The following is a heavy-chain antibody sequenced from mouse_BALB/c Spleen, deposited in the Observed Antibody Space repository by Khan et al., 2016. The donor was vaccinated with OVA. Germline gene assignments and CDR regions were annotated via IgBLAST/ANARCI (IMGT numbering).Heavy chain of an antibody. CDR1: GYTFTSYW. J-gene: IGHJ2*01. Sequence: QVQLQQSGAELAKPGASVKMSCKASGYTFTSYWMHWVKQRPGQGLEWIGYINPSAGYTDFHQKFKDKATLTADKSTSTAYRQRTSLTSEDSAVYYCARDRSDYWGQGTTLTVSS. V-gene: IGHV1-7*01. CDR3: ARDRSDY. CDR2: INPSAGYT.